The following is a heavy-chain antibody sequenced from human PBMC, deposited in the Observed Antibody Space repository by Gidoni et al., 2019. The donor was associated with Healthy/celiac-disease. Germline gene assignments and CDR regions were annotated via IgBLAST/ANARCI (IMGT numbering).Heavy chain of an antibody. D-gene: IGHD4-17*01. CDR2: INHSGST. Sequence: VPLQPGGAGLLKSSEPLSPPCPCHGGSFSGYSWSWVRQPPGKGLEWIGEINHSGSTNYNPSLKSRVTISVDTSKNQFSLKLSSVTAADTAVYYCARRGMTTVDYWGQGTLVTVSS. CDR1: GGSFSGYS. CDR3: ARRGMTTVDY. V-gene: IGHV4-34*01. J-gene: IGHJ4*02.